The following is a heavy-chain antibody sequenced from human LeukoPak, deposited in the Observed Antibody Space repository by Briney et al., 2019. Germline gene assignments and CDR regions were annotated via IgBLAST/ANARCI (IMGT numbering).Heavy chain of an antibody. CDR2: INTDGSST. J-gene: IGHJ4*02. V-gene: IGHV3-74*01. CDR3: ARAWTTVTTPCDY. D-gene: IGHD4-11*01. Sequence: GGSLRLSCAASGFTFSSYWMHWVRQAPGKGLVWVSRINTDGSSTSYADSVKGRFTISRDNAKNTLYLQMNSLRAEDTAVYYCARAWTTVTTPCDYWGQGTLVTVSS. CDR1: GFTFSSYW.